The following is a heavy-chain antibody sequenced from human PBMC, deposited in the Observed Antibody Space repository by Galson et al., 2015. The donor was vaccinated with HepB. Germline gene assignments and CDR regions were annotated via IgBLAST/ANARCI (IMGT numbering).Heavy chain of an antibody. V-gene: IGHV3-66*02. J-gene: IGHJ4*02. CDR2: FYSGGST. CDR1: GFTVRTNS. CDR3: ATERSTSGSYYFDN. D-gene: IGHD1-26*01. Sequence: SLRLSCAASGFTVRTNSMSWVRQAPGKGLEWVSAFYSGGSTYYADSVKGRFTISRVDSKNTLYLHMNSLRPEDTAVYYCATERSTSGSYYFDNWGQGTLVTVSS.